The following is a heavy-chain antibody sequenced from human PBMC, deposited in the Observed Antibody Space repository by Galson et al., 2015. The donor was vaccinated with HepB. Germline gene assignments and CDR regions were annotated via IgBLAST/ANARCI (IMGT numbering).Heavy chain of an antibody. Sequence: SVKVSCKASGYTFTSYYMHWVRQAPGQGLEWMGIINPSGGSTSYAQKFQGRVTMTRDTSTSTVYMELSSLRSEDTAVYYCARSRGGYSSGWYWFDPWGQGTLVTDSS. D-gene: IGHD6-19*01. V-gene: IGHV1-46*03. CDR1: GYTFTSYY. J-gene: IGHJ5*02. CDR2: INPSGGST. CDR3: ARSRGGYSSGWYWFDP.